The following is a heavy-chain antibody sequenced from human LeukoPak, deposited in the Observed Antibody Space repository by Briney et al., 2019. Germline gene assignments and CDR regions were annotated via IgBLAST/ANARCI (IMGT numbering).Heavy chain of an antibody. Sequence: SETLSLTCTVSGGSISSGSYYWNWIRQPAGKGLEWIGRIYTSGSTNYNPSLKSRVTISVDTSKNQFSLKLSSVTAADTAVYYCARGAYYYGSGSYYWFDPWGQGTLVTVSS. CDR1: GGSISSGSYY. V-gene: IGHV4-61*02. D-gene: IGHD3-10*01. CDR2: IYTSGST. J-gene: IGHJ5*02. CDR3: ARGAYYYGSGSYYWFDP.